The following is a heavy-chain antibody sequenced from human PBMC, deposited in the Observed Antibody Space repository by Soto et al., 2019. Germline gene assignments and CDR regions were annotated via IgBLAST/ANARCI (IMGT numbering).Heavy chain of an antibody. CDR1: GYTFTSSG. V-gene: IGHV1-18*01. J-gene: IGHJ4*02. Sequence: QVKLVQSGAEVKKPGASVKVSCKASGYTFTSSGISWVRQAPGQGLEWMGWISAYNGNTNYAQKLQGRVTMNKDTSTSTAYMELRSQRSDDPAVYYCARDARYYGDYAGYWGQGTLVTASS. D-gene: IGHD4-17*01. CDR3: ARDARYYGDYAGY. CDR2: ISAYNGNT.